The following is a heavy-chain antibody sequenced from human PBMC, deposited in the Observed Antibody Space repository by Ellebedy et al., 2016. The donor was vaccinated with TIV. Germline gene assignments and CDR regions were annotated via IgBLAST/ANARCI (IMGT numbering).Heavy chain of an antibody. Sequence: SETLSLTCTVSGGSISSGGYYWSWIRQPPGKGLEWIGYIYYSGSTNYNPSLKSRVTISVDTSKNQFSLKLSSVTAADTAVYYCASYDSTWHAFDIWGQGTMVTVSS. D-gene: IGHD3-22*01. CDR3: ASYDSTWHAFDI. J-gene: IGHJ3*02. CDR2: IYYSGST. CDR1: GGSISSGGYY. V-gene: IGHV4-61*08.